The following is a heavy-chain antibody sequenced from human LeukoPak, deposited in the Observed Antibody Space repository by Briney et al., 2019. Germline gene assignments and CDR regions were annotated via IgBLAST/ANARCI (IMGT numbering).Heavy chain of an antibody. CDR1: GFTFSSYA. D-gene: IGHD2-15*01. V-gene: IGHV3-23*01. CDR3: AKGGESGGSCYSVQP. J-gene: IGHJ1*01. Sequence: GGSLRLSCAASGFTFSSYAMSWVRQAPGKGLEWVSSISGSGGSTYYADSVKGRFTISRDNSKNTLYLQMNSLRAEDTAVYYCAKGGESGGSCYSVQPWGQGTLVTVSS. CDR2: ISGSGGST.